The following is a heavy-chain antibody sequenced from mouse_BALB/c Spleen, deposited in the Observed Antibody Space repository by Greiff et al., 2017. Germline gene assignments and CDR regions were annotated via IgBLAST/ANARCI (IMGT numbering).Heavy chain of an antibody. CDR2: ISYDGSN. CDR3: ARGGGRLRYAMDY. Sequence: VQLKESGPGLVKPSQSLSLTCSVTGYSITSGYYWNWIRQFPGNKLEWMGYISYDGSNNYNPSLKNRISITRDTSKNQFFLKLNSVTTEDTATYYCARGGGRLRYAMDYWGQGTSVTVSS. J-gene: IGHJ4*01. V-gene: IGHV3-6*02. D-gene: IGHD1-2*01. CDR1: GYSITSGYY.